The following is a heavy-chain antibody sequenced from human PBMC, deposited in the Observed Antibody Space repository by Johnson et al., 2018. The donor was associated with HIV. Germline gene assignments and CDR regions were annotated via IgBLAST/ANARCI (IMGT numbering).Heavy chain of an antibody. CDR3: ARGGHCGGDCAGAKQALDI. J-gene: IGHJ3*02. V-gene: IGHV3-20*04. CDR1: GFTFDDYG. CDR2: INWNGGST. Sequence: VQLVESAGGVVRPGGSLRLSCAASGFTFDDYGVSWVRQAPGKGLEWVSGINWNGGSTGYADSVKGRFTISRGNSKNTLHLQMHSLRAEDTAVYYCARGGHCGGDCAGAKQALDIWGQGTRVTVSS. D-gene: IGHD2-21*01.